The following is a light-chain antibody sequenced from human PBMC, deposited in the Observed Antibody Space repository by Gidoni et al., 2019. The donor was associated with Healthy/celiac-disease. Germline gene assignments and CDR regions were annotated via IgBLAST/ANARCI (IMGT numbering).Light chain of an antibody. V-gene: IGLV1-51*01. CDR3: GTWDSSLSAAV. CDR1: SSNIGNNY. Sequence: QSVLTQPPSVSAAPGQKVTISCSGSSSNIGNNYVSWYQQLPGTAPKPLTYDNNKRPSGIPDRFSGSKSGTSATLGITGLQTGDEADYYCGTWDSSLSAAVFGGGTKLTVL. CDR2: DNN. J-gene: IGLJ2*01.